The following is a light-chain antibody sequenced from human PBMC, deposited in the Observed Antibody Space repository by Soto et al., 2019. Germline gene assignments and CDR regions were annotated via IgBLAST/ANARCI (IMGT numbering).Light chain of an antibody. J-gene: IGKJ2*01. CDR2: GAS. CDR3: QQYNNWPYT. Sequence: EIVMTQSPATLSVSPGERATLSCRASQRVSSNLAWYQQKRGQAPRLLIYGASTRATGIPARFSGSGSGTEFTLTISSLQSEDFAVYYCQQYNNWPYTFGQGKKLKIK. V-gene: IGKV3-15*01. CDR1: QRVSSN.